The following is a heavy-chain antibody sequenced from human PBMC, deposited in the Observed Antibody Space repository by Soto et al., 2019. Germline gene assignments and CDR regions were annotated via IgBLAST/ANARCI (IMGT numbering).Heavy chain of an antibody. CDR2: INAGSGSA. CDR3: ARDHSGSYVPFVDY. Sequence: QVQLVQSGAEVKKPGASVKVSCKASGYSFTNSAIHWLRQAPGQRLEWMGWINAGSGSAKYSQKFQGRVTITRDTSASTADMELSSLKSEDTAMYYCARDHSGSYVPFVDYWGQATLITVSS. J-gene: IGHJ4*02. V-gene: IGHV1-3*01. D-gene: IGHD1-26*01. CDR1: GYSFTNSA.